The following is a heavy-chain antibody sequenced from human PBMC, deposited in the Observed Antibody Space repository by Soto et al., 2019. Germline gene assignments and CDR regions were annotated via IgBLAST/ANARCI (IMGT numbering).Heavy chain of an antibody. D-gene: IGHD6-13*01. J-gene: IGHJ4*01. Sequence: SGPTLVNPTQTLTLTCTFSGFSLSTSGVGVGWIRQPPGEALEWLALIYWDDAERYSPSLKSRLTITKDTSKNQVFLTMTNMEPVDTPTYYCAQSLTAAGTVDYWGKGTLVTVPS. CDR1: GFSLSTSGVG. V-gene: IGHV2-5*02. CDR2: IYWDDAE. CDR3: AQSLTAAGTVDY.